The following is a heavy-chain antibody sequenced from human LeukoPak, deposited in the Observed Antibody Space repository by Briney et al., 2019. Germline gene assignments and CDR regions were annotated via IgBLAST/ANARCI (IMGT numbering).Heavy chain of an antibody. J-gene: IGHJ4*02. D-gene: IGHD3-22*01. V-gene: IGHV3-30-3*01. CDR2: ISYDGSNK. CDR1: GFTFSSYA. Sequence: GRSLRLSCAASGFTFSSYAMHWVRQAPGKGLEWVAVISYDGSNKYYADSVKGRFTISRDNSKNTLYLQMNSLRAEDTAVYYCAKDYDSSGYYVFDYWGQGTLVTVSS. CDR3: AKDYDSSGYYVFDY.